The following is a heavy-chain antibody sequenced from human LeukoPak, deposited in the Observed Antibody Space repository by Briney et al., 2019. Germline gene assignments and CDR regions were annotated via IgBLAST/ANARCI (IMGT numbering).Heavy chain of an antibody. J-gene: IGHJ4*02. Sequence: GRSLRLSCAASGFTFSSHAIHWVRQAPGKGLEWVSVIYSGGSTYYADSVKGRFTISRDNSKNTLFLQMNILRAEDTAVYYCARAAYDSSGYLTLWGQGTLVAVSS. CDR2: IYSGGST. D-gene: IGHD3-22*01. V-gene: IGHV3-NL1*01. CDR1: GFTFSSHA. CDR3: ARAAYDSSGYLTL.